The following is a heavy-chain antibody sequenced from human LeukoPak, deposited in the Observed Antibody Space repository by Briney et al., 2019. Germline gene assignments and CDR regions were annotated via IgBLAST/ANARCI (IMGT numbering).Heavy chain of an antibody. D-gene: IGHD2-15*01. CDR1: GYTFTGYY. Sequence: GASMEVSCKASGYTFTGYYMHWVRQAPGQGLEWMGWINPNSGGTNYAQKFQGRVTMTRDTSISTAYMELSRLRSDDTAVYYCARALKRSGGSCYLGYWGQGTLVTVSS. CDR3: ARALKRSGGSCYLGY. J-gene: IGHJ4*02. CDR2: INPNSGGT. V-gene: IGHV1-2*02.